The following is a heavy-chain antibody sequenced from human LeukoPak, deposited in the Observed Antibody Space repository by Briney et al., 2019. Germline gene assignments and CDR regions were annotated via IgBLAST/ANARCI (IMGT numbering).Heavy chain of an antibody. CDR2: INPNNGGT. CDR3: ADEFGLKWLAD. J-gene: IGHJ4*02. V-gene: IGHV1-2*02. CDR1: AYTFTAYY. Sequence: ASVKLSCNASAYTFTAYYMHWVRHAHGPGLELMGWINPNNGGTTYAQKFQGRVTMTRDTSISTAYMELSMLRSDATAIYYCADEFGLKWLADWGQGTLVTVSS. D-gene: IGHD6-19*01.